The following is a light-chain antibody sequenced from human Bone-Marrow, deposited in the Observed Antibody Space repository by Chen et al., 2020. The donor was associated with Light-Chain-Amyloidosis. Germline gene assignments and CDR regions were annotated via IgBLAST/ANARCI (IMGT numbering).Light chain of an antibody. V-gene: IGKV3-20*01. Sequence: IVLTQSPGTLSLSPGEGANLSCRASQTISSNYLTWYQQKFGQAPSLLIYGSSSRATGIPDRFTGSGSGTDFTLTINRLEPEDFAMYYCQQYGTSPLTFGGGTKVEIK. CDR2: GSS. CDR3: QQYGTSPLT. J-gene: IGKJ4*01. CDR1: QTISSNY.